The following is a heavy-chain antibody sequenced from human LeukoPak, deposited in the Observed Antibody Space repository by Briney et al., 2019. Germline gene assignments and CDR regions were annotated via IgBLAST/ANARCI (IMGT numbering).Heavy chain of an antibody. V-gene: IGHV1-18*01. J-gene: IGHJ4*02. Sequence: ASVKVSCKASGYTFTSYGISWVQQAPGQGLEWMGWISAYNGNTNYAQKLQGRVTMTTDTSTSTAYMELRSLRSDDTAVYYCATNENWGTDLHFDYWGPGTLVTVSS. CDR1: GYTFTSYG. CDR2: ISAYNGNT. CDR3: ATNENWGTDLHFDY. D-gene: IGHD7-27*01.